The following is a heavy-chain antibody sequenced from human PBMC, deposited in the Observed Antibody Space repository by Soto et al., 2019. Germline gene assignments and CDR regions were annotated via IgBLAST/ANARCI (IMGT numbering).Heavy chain of an antibody. V-gene: IGHV3-23*01. J-gene: IGHJ4*02. CDR1: VFTVSSDA. CDR3: AKAPSGGTYRYFDY. D-gene: IGHD2-15*01. Sequence: GSLRLSCAESVFTVSSDAMSWVRQAPGKGLEWVSGISDGGGSTYYADSVKGRFTISRDNSRNTLYLQMNSLRAEDTAVYYCAKAPSGGTYRYFDYWGQGTLVTVSS. CDR2: ISDGGGST.